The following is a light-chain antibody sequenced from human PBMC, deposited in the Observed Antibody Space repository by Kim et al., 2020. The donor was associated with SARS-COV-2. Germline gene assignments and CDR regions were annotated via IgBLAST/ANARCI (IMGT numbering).Light chain of an antibody. J-gene: IGLJ1*01. CDR3: AAWDDSLSGYV. V-gene: IGLV1-44*01. CDR2: SND. Sequence: GQRVTIACSGSTSTSGTIPVSWYRQLPGAAPKLLIYSNDQRPSGVPDRFSGSKSGTSASLAISGLQSEDETDFYCAAWDDSLSGYVFGAGTKVTVL. CDR1: TSTSGTIP.